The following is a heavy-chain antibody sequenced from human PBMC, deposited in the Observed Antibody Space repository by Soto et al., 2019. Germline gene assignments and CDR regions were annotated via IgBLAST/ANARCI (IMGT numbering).Heavy chain of an antibody. D-gene: IGHD3-3*01. J-gene: IGHJ6*03. CDR1: GGSFSGYY. Sequence: SETLSLTCAVYGGSFSGYYWSWIRQPPGKGLGWIGEINHSGSTNYNPSLKSRVTISVDTSKNQFSLKLSSVTAADTAVYYCARGKYYDFYYYYYYMDVWGKGTTVTVSS. CDR2: INHSGST. V-gene: IGHV4-34*01. CDR3: ARGKYYDFYYYYYYMDV.